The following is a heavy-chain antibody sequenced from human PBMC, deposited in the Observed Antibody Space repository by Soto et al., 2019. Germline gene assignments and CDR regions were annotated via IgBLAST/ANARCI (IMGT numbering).Heavy chain of an antibody. J-gene: IGHJ5*02. CDR3: ARAGS. CDR2: ISSSGSGI. V-gene: IGHV3-48*01. CDR1: GFAFSSCD. Sequence: LRLSCAASGFAFSSCDMNWVRQAPGKGLEWISYISSSGSGIYYADSVKGRFTISRDNAKNSLFLQMNSLRVEDTAVYYCARAGSWGQGTLVTVSS.